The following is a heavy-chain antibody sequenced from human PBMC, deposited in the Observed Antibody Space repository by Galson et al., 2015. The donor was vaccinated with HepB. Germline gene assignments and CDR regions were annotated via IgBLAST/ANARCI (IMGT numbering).Heavy chain of an antibody. V-gene: IGHV6-1*01. J-gene: IGHJ2*01. Sequence: CAISGDSVSSNSAAWNWIRQSPSRGLEWLGRTYYRSKWRNDYAVSVKSRITINPDTSKNRFSLQLNSVTPEDTALYYCARWLHRGVYFDLWGRGTLVTVSS. D-gene: IGHD5-24*01. CDR2: TYYRSKWRN. CDR3: ARWLHRGVYFDL. CDR1: GDSVSSNSAA.